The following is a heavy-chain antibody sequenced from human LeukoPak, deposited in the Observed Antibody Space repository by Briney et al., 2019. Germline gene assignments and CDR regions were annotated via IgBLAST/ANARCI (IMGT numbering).Heavy chain of an antibody. V-gene: IGHV4-59*01. CDR1: GSSFSPYY. J-gene: IGHJ3*02. D-gene: IGHD6-13*01. CDR2: IYYSGST. Sequence: PSETLSLTCTVSGSSFSPYYWGWIRQPPGKGLEWIGYIYYSGSTNYNPSLKSRVTVSLDTSKNQFSLRLSSVTAADTAVYYCARRAMRYSSSWQRVEGAFDIWGQGTMVTVSS. CDR3: ARRAMRYSSSWQRVEGAFDI.